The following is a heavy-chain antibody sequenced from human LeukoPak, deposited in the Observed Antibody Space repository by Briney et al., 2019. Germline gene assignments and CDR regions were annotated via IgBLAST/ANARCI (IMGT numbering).Heavy chain of an antibody. CDR3: ARGDVDPYVFDI. J-gene: IGHJ3*02. D-gene: IGHD3-10*02. Sequence: SEALSLTCAVYGGSFSRYYWNWIRQPPGKGLEWIGEINHSGSTNYNPSLKSRVTISVDTSKNQFSLKVNSVIAADTAVYYCARGDVDPYVFDIWGQGTMVTVSS. CDR1: GGSFSRYY. V-gene: IGHV4-34*01. CDR2: INHSGST.